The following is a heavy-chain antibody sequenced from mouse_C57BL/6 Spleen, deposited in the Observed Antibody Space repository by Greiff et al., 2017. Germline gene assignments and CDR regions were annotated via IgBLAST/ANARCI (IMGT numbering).Heavy chain of an antibody. Sequence: QVQLQQSGAELVRPGASVTLSCKASGYTFTDYEMHWVKQTPVHGLEWIGAIDPETGGTAYNQKFKGKAILTADKSSSTAYMELRSLTSEDSAVYYCTRFDGYYVFAYWGQGTRVTVSA. D-gene: IGHD2-3*01. CDR3: TRFDGYYVFAY. V-gene: IGHV1-15*01. J-gene: IGHJ3*01. CDR1: GYTFTDYE. CDR2: IDPETGGT.